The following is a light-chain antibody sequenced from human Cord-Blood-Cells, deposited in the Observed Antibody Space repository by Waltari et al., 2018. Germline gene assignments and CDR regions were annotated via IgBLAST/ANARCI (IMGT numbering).Light chain of an antibody. V-gene: IGLV2-23*01. J-gene: IGLJ1*01. CDR3: CSYAGSSTYV. CDR1: SSHIGSYNL. Sequence: QSALTQPASVSGSPGPSIPISCTGTSSHIGSYNLVSWYQQHPGKAPKLMIYEGSKRPSGVSNRFSGSKSGNTASLTISGLQAEDEADYYCCSYAGSSTYVFGTGTKVTVL. CDR2: EGS.